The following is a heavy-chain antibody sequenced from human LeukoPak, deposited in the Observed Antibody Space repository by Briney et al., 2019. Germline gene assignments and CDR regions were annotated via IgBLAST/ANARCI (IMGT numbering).Heavy chain of an antibody. J-gene: IGHJ3*02. CDR3: ARGKGYSGYDFAFDI. Sequence: SETLSLTCAVSGGSISSGGYSWRWIRQPPGKGLEWIGYIYHSGSTYYNPSLKSRVTISVDRSKNQFSLKLSSVTAADTAVYYCARGKGYSGYDFAFDIWGQGTMVTVSS. V-gene: IGHV4-30-2*01. D-gene: IGHD5-12*01. CDR2: IYHSGST. CDR1: GGSISSGGYS.